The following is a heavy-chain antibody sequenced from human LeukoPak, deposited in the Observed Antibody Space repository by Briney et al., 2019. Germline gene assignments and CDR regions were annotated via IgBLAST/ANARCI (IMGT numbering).Heavy chain of an antibody. V-gene: IGHV4-39*07. D-gene: IGHD2/OR15-2a*01. Sequence: SETLSLTCTVSGGSISTSNYYWGWIRQPPGKGLEWIGNIFYSGSTYYSPSLKSRVTISLDTSKNQFSLKLSSVTAADTAVYYCARASFGDTGYMDVWGKGTTVTISS. CDR3: ARASFGDTGYMDV. CDR2: IFYSGST. J-gene: IGHJ6*03. CDR1: GGSISTSNYY.